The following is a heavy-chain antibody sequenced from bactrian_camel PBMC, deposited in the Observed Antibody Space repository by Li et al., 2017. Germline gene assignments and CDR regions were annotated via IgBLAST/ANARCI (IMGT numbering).Heavy chain of an antibody. CDR3: AAKLRSGGTCDNPNDDDYA. Sequence: VQLVESGGGSVQAGGSLRLSCVASGYIVSRYCVGWFRQAPGKEREGLARIDSDGTTKYADFVKGRFTITQENAKNTVYLQMNRLKPEDTAMYFCAAKLRSGGTCDNPNDDDYAWGRGTQVTVS. D-gene: IGHD7*01. CDR2: IDSDGTT. V-gene: IGHV3S53*01. J-gene: IGHJ6*01. CDR1: GYIVSRYC.